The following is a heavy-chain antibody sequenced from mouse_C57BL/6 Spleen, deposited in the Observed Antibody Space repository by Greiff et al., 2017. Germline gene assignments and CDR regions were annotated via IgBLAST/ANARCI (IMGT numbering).Heavy chain of an antibody. J-gene: IGHJ2*01. V-gene: IGHV3-8*01. Sequence: EVKLQESGPGLAKPSQTLSLTCSVTGYSITSDYFNWIRKFPGNKLEYMGYISYSGSTYYNPSLKSRISITRDTSKNQYYLQLNSVTTEDTATYYCARSLYDGDYDYWGQGTTLTGSS. CDR1: GYSITSDY. CDR2: ISYSGST. CDR3: ARSLYDGDYDY. D-gene: IGHD2-3*01.